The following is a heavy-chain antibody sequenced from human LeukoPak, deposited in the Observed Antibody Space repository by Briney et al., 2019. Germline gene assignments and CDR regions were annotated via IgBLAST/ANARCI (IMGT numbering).Heavy chain of an antibody. CDR3: AKVNVEYSYGSPFDY. Sequence: GGSLRLSCAASGFTFSSYAMSWVRQAPGKGLEWVSAISGSGGSTYYADSVKGRFTISRDNSKNTLYPQMNSLRAEDTAVYYCAKVNVEYSYGSPFDYWGQGTLVTVSS. J-gene: IGHJ4*02. D-gene: IGHD5-18*01. CDR2: ISGSGGST. V-gene: IGHV3-23*01. CDR1: GFTFSSYA.